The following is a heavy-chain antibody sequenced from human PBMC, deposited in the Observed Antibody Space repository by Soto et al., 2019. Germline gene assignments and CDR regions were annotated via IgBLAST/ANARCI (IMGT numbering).Heavy chain of an antibody. D-gene: IGHD4-17*01. Sequence: SETLSLTCTVFGGSLSIGDYLWSWIRQRPGKGLEWIGYIHDSGNTYYNPSLMSRVTISLDTSKNQFSLKVTSMTAADTAVYFCARARGGDSGDYASLFDRWGQGSLVTVSS. V-gene: IGHV4-30-4*01. CDR2: IHDSGNT. CDR1: GGSLSIGDYL. J-gene: IGHJ5*02. CDR3: ARARGGDSGDYASLFDR.